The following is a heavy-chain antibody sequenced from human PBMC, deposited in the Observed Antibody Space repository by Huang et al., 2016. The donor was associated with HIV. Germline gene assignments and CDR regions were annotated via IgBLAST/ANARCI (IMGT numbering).Heavy chain of an antibody. CDR2: IIPRVRAP. CDR1: GGSFSDQI. Sequence: QVQLEQSGPAVRKPGSSVKVSCQASGGSFSDQIISWVRQAPGQRFEWMGGIIPRVRAPAYAQEFKGRVTMTADEPTATIYMELNSLTSEDTAVYYCAMSLRYQYDSRSYWGRYFDYWGQGTLVTVSS. J-gene: IGHJ4*02. V-gene: IGHV1-69*01. CDR3: AMSLRYQYDSRSYWGRYFDY. D-gene: IGHD3-16*01.